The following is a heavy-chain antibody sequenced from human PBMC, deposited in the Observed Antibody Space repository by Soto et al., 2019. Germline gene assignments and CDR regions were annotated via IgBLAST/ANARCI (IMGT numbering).Heavy chain of an antibody. V-gene: IGHV3-53*01. CDR3: ARTQDNCNYQFDY. J-gene: IGHJ4*02. Sequence: PGGSLRLSCAASGFTVSSNYMSWVRQAPGKGLEWVSVIYSGGSTYYADSVKGRFTISRDNSKNTLYLQMNSLRAEDTAVYYCARTQDNCNYQFDYWGQGTLVTVCS. D-gene: IGHD1-7*01. CDR2: IYSGGST. CDR1: GFTVSSNY.